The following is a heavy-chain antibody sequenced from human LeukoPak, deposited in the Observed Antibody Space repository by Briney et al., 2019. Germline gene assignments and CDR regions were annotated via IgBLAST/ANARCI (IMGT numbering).Heavy chain of an antibody. CDR3: ARYNIPKYIHGRYDY. J-gene: IGHJ4*02. D-gene: IGHD1-14*01. CDR1: GGSISSGNYY. Sequence: PSETLSLTCTVSGGSISSGNYYWGWIRQPPGKGLEWIGSIYYSGSTYYNPSLKSRVTISVDTSKNQFSLKLNSVTAADTAVFYCARYNIPKYIHGRYDYWGQGTLVTVSS. V-gene: IGHV4-39*07. CDR2: IYYSGST.